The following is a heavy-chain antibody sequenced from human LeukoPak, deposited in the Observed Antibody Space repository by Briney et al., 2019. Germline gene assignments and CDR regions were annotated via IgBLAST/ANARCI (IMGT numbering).Heavy chain of an antibody. CDR1: GFRFSNYG. CDR3: AKDSHWILFDD. Sequence: GGSLRLSCAASGFRFSNYGMSWVRQAPGKGLEWVSAISGSGGSTYYADSVKGRFSISRDNSKNTLYMQMNSLRDEDTAVYYCAKDSHWILFDDWGQGTLVTVSS. CDR2: ISGSGGST. D-gene: IGHD2-2*03. V-gene: IGHV3-23*01. J-gene: IGHJ4*02.